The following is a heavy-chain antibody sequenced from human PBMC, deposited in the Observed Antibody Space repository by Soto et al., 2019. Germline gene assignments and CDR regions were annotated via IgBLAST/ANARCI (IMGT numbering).Heavy chain of an antibody. CDR3: ARGGPSSLPFDY. CDR2: IDYSGST. Sequence: QVQLQESGPGLVKPSETLSLTCSVSGGSVSSYYWSWIRQPPGKVLEWIGYIDYSGSTHYNPSLKCRITILADAFKHQFSLKLSSVTAADTAVYYCARGGPSSLPFDYWGQGTLVTVSS. J-gene: IGHJ4*02. CDR1: GGSVSSYY. V-gene: IGHV4-59*02.